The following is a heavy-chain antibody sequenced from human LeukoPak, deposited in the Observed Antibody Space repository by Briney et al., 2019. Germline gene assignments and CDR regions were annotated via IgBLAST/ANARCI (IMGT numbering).Heavy chain of an antibody. Sequence: SETLSLTCAVYGGSFSGYYWSWIRQPPGKGLEWIGEINHSGSTNYNPSLKSRVTISVDTSKNQFSLKLSSVTAADTAVYYCARAIRLRYFDWLLKPGGAFDIWGQGTMVTVSS. J-gene: IGHJ3*02. D-gene: IGHD3-9*01. CDR2: INHSGST. CDR1: GGSFSGYY. CDR3: ARAIRLRYFDWLLKPGGAFDI. V-gene: IGHV4-34*01.